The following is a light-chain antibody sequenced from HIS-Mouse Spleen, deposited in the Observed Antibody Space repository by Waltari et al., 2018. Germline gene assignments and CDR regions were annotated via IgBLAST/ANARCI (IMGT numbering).Light chain of an antibody. CDR1: SLRSYY. Sequence: SSELTQDPAVSVALGQTVRITCQGYSLRSYYASWYQQKPGQAPVLVIYGKNNRPSGIPDRVSGSSSGNTASLTITGAQAEDEADYYCNSRDSSGNHVVFGGGTKLTVL. V-gene: IGLV3-19*01. J-gene: IGLJ2*01. CDR2: GKN. CDR3: NSRDSSGNHVV.